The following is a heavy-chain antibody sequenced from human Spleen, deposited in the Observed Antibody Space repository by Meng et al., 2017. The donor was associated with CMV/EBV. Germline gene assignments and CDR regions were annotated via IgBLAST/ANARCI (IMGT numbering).Heavy chain of an antibody. V-gene: IGHV3-9*01. D-gene: IGHD4-11*01. Sequence: GGSLRLSCAASGFTFDDYAMHWVRQAPGKGLEWVSGISWNSGSIGYADSVKGRFTISRDNAKNSLYLQMNSLRAEDTALYYCAKGAYSNHYFDYWGQGTLVTVSP. J-gene: IGHJ4*02. CDR3: AKGAYSNHYFDY. CDR2: ISWNSGSI. CDR1: GFTFDDYA.